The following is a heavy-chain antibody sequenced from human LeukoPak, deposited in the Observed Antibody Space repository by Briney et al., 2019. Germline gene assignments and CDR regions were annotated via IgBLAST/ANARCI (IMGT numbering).Heavy chain of an antibody. D-gene: IGHD1-20*01. Sequence: GGSLRLSCAASGFTFDDYGMSWVRQAPGKGLEWVSVIYSGGSTYYTDSVKGRFNISIDNSKNTLYLQMNSLRAEDTAVYYCARDITGAADYWGQGTLVTVSS. J-gene: IGHJ4*02. CDR2: IYSGGST. CDR1: GFTFDDYG. CDR3: ARDITGAADY. V-gene: IGHV3-66*02.